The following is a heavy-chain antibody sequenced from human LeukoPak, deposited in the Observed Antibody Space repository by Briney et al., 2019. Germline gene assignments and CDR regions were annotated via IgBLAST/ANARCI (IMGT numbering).Heavy chain of an antibody. J-gene: IGHJ4*02. Sequence: GASVKVSCKASGYTFTRYAMNWVRQAPGQGLEWMGWINTNTGNPTYAQDFTGRFVFSLDTSVSTAYLQISSLKAEDTAVHYCARFTVVTPYYFDYWGQGTLVTVSS. CDR3: ARFTVVTPYYFDY. CDR2: INTNTGNP. V-gene: IGHV7-4-1*02. D-gene: IGHD4-23*01. CDR1: GYTFTRYA.